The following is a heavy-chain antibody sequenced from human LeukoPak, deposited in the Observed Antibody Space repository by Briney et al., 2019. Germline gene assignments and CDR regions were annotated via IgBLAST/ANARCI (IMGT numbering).Heavy chain of an antibody. V-gene: IGHV3-48*03. CDR3: ARDFGYF. CDR2: ISSSGSII. J-gene: IGHJ4*02. CDR1: GFTFSNYK. Sequence: AGSPRLSCAASGFTFSNYKMNWVRHAPGKGLEWVSYISSSGSIIYYSDSVKGRFTISRDNAKNSLYLQMNSLRAEDTAVYYCARDFGYFWGQGTLVTVSS. D-gene: IGHD3-10*01.